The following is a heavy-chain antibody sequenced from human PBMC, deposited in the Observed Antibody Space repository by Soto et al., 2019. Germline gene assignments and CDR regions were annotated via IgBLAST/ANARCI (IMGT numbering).Heavy chain of an antibody. J-gene: IGHJ4*02. V-gene: IGHV4-61*01. CDR2: IYYSGST. Sequence: PSETLSLTCTVSGGSVSSGSYYWSWIRQPPGKGLEWIGYIYYSGSTNYNPSLKSRVTISVDTSRNQLSLRLTSVTAADTAVYYCARLGGYYQALDSWGQGTLVTVSS. D-gene: IGHD3-3*01. CDR3: ARLGGYYQALDS. CDR1: GGSVSSGSYY.